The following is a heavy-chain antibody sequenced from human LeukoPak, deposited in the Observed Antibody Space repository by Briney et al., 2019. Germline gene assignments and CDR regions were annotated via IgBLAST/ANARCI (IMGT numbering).Heavy chain of an antibody. J-gene: IGHJ3*01. CDR3: ARSSYSSSSSV. CDR1: GFTFSGFW. D-gene: IGHD6-6*01. V-gene: IGHV3-7*03. Sequence: GGSLRLSCAVSGFTFSGFWMSWSRQAPGKGLKWVASINSDGSEGYYADVVKGRFTISRDNAKNSLYLQINSLRAEDTAVYYCARSSYSSSSSVWGQGTMVTVSS. CDR2: INSDGSEG.